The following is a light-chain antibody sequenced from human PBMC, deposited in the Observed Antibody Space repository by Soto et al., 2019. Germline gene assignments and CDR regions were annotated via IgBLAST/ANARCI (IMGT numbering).Light chain of an antibody. CDR2: EVS. CDR1: SSDVGAYNY. CDR3: SSYTSSITYV. J-gene: IGLJ1*01. Sequence: QSVLTQPASVSGSPGQSITISCAGTSSDVGAYNYVSWYQHHPGKAPKLMIYEVSNRPSGVPDRFSGSKSGNTASLTISGLQAEDEADYYCSSYTSSITYVFGTGTKVTVL. V-gene: IGLV2-14*01.